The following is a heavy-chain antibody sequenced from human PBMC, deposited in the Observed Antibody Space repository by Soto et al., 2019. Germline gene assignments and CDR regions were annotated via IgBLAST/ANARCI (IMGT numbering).Heavy chain of an antibody. CDR1: GGSTSSYY. D-gene: IGHD2-15*01. V-gene: IGHV4-59*01. CDR2: IYYSGST. CDR3: ARVGCSGGSCYSILFDY. J-gene: IGHJ4*02. Sequence: SETLSLTCTVSGGSTSSYYWSWIRQPPGKGLEWIGYIYYSGSTNYNPSLKSRVTISVDTSKNQFSLKLSSVTAADTAVYYCARVGCSGGSCYSILFDYWGQGTLVTVSS.